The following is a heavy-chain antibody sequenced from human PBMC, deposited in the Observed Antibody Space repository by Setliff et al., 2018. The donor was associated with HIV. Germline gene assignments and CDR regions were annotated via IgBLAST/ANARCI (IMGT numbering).Heavy chain of an antibody. V-gene: IGHV3-48*04. D-gene: IGHD3-22*01. CDR3: AREGSSGYTGWFDS. Sequence: GESLKISCEASGFTFSGSDMNWVRLVPGKGLEWVSYIDSGSETKYYAHSVKGRFSISRDNSRNALFLRMNNLGVDDTAVYYCAREGSSGYTGWFDSWGQGTQVTVSS. CDR1: GFTFSGSD. J-gene: IGHJ5*01. CDR2: IDSGSETK.